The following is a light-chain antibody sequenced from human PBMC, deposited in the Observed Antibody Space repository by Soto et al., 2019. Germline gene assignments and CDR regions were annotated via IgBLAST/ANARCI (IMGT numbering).Light chain of an antibody. CDR2: SNN. CDR1: SSNIGSNT. CDR3: AAWDDSLNVL. J-gene: IGLJ2*01. V-gene: IGLV1-44*01. Sequence: QSVLTQPPSASGTPGQRVTISCSGSSSNIGSNTVNWYQQLPGTAPKLLIHSNNQRPSGVPDRFSGSKSGTSASLAISGLQSEDEADYYCAAWDDSLNVLFGGGTQLTVL.